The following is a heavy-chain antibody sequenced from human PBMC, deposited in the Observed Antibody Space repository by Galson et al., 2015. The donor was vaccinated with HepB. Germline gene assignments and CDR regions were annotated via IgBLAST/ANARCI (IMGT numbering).Heavy chain of an antibody. CDR1: GFTFSSYA. CDR3: ARGPTVTTNNAFDI. Sequence: SLRLSCAASGFTFSSYAMHWVRQAPGKGLEWVAVISYDGSNKYYADSVKGRFTISRDNSKNTLFLQMNSLRAEDTAVYYCARGPTVTTNNAFDIWGQGTMVTVSS. D-gene: IGHD4-17*01. J-gene: IGHJ3*02. V-gene: IGHV3-30-3*01. CDR2: ISYDGSNK.